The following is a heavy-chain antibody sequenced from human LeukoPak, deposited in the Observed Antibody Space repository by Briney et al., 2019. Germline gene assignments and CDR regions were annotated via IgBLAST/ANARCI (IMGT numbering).Heavy chain of an antibody. CDR2: IYSGGST. D-gene: IGHD3-3*01. CDR1: GFTVSSNY. CDR3: ARAGDYDFWSGYPFDY. J-gene: IGHJ4*02. V-gene: IGHV3-53*05. Sequence: GGSLRLSCAASGFTVSSNYMSWVRQAPGKGLEWVSVIYSGGSTYYADSVKGRFTISRDNSKNTLYLQMNSLRAEDTAVYYCARAGDYDFWSGYPFDYWGQGTLVTVSS.